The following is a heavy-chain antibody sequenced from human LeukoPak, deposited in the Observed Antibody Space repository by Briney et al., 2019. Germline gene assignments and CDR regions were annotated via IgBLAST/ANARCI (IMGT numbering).Heavy chain of an antibody. D-gene: IGHD6-13*01. CDR1: GYTFTGYY. V-gene: IGHV1-2*02. J-gene: IGHJ4*02. Sequence: GASVKVSCKASGYTFTGYYMHWVRQAPGQGLEWMGWINPNSGGTNYAQKFQGRVTMTRDTSIRTAYMELSRLTSDDTAVYYCARDLRYSSSWDVDYWGQGTLVTVSS. CDR3: ARDLRYSSSWDVDY. CDR2: INPNSGGT.